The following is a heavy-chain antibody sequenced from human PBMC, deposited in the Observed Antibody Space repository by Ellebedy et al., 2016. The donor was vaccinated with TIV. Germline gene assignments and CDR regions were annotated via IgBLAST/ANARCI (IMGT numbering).Heavy chain of an antibody. D-gene: IGHD3-10*01. V-gene: IGHV4-34*01. CDR3: ARGAYYYGSGSYSGEFDY. CDR2: INHSGST. CDR1: GGSFSGYY. Sequence: SETLSLTXAVYGGSFSGYYWSWIRQPPGKGLEWIGEINHSGSTNYNPSLKSRVTISVDTSKNQFSLKLSSVTAADTAVYYCARGAYYYGSGSYSGEFDYWGQGTLVTVSS. J-gene: IGHJ4*02.